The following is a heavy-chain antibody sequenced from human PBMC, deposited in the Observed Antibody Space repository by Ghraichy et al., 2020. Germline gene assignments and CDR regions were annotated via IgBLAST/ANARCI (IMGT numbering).Heavy chain of an antibody. CDR2: ITWNSAST. CDR3: AKTGDSGWFYDD. J-gene: IGHJ4*02. Sequence: GESLNISCAASGFTFSGYAMSWVRQAPGKGLEWVSTITWNSASTRYADSVKGRSTISRDNYKNAVYLQVTSLREDDTAVYFCAKTGDSGWFYDDWGRGTLVTVSS. D-gene: IGHD6-19*01. CDR1: GFTFSGYA. V-gene: IGHV3-23*01.